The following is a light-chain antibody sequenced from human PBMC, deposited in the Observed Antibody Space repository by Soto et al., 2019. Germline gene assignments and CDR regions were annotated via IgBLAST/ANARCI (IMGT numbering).Light chain of an antibody. J-gene: IGLJ3*02. CDR2: EDT. CDR1: SSDVGGYSL. V-gene: IGLV2-23*01. Sequence: QSALAQPASVSGSPGQSVTISCTGTSSDVGGYSLVSWFQQHPGKAPKLMIYEDTKRPSGVSARFSGSKSGNTASLTISGLQAEDEADYYCCSYAASSTWVFGGGTKLTVL. CDR3: CSYAASSTWV.